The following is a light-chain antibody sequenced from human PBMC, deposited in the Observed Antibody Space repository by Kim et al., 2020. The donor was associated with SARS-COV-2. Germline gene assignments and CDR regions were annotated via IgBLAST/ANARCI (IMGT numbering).Light chain of an antibody. Sequence: NFMLTQPHSVSESPGKTITISCTRSSGSFADYYVQWFQQRPGSAPTTVIYQDNRTPSGIPDRFSGSIDSSSKSASLTISGLETEDEADYFCQSFDDNNDVVFGGGTKVTV. CDR1: SGSFADYY. J-gene: IGLJ2*01. CDR3: QSFDDNNDVV. CDR2: QDN. V-gene: IGLV6-57*04.